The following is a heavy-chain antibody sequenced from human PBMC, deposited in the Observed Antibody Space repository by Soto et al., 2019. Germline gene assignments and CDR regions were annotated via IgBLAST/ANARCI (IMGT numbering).Heavy chain of an antibody. CDR2: VKSDGTIT. CDR1: EFTFSSHW. V-gene: IGHV3-74*03. CDR3: VREGTGKEILTGYYRTFDV. Sequence: EVQVVESGGDLVQPGGSLRLSCTASEFTFSSHWMHWVRQAPGKGLVWVARVKSDGTITTYEDSVKGRFTISIDNAKNTLYLQMTSLRVEDTAVYYCVREGTGKEILTGYYRTFDVWGQGTQATFSS. D-gene: IGHD3-9*01. J-gene: IGHJ3*01.